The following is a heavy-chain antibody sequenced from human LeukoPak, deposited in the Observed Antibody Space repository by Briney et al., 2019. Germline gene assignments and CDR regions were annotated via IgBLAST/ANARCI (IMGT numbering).Heavy chain of an antibody. CDR3: ANREYHLPALY. Sequence: GGSLRLSCAASGFTFSTYGMHWVRQAPGKGLEWVAVISYDGSNKYFADSVKGRFTISRDNSKNTLYLQMNSLRAEDTAVYYCANREYHLPALYWGQGTLVTVSS. CDR1: GFTFSTYG. CDR2: ISYDGSNK. V-gene: IGHV3-30*18. D-gene: IGHD2-2*01. J-gene: IGHJ4*02.